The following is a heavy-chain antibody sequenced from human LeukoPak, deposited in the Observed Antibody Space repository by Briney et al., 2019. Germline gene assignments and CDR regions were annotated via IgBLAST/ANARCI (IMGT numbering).Heavy chain of an antibody. Sequence: GGSLRLSCAASGLTFSSYAMSWVRQAPGKGLEWVSAISGSGGSTYYADSVKGRFTITRDNSKNTLYLQMNSLRAEDTAVYYCAKDLGGYSYGYEWGQGTLVTVSS. V-gene: IGHV3-23*01. J-gene: IGHJ4*02. CDR2: ISGSGGST. CDR1: GLTFSSYA. CDR3: AKDLGGYSYGYE. D-gene: IGHD5-18*01.